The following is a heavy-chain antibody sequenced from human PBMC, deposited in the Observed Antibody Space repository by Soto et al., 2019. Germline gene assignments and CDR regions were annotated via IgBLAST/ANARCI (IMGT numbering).Heavy chain of an antibody. J-gene: IGHJ4*02. CDR1: GGSISSYF. CDR3: ARGPLGIAVAHY. Sequence: SSETLSLTCTVSGGSISSYFCSWIRQPAGKGLEWIGRIYTSGSTNYNPSLKSRVTISVDTSKNQFSLKLSSVTAADTAVYYCARGPLGIAVAHYWGQGTLVTVS. V-gene: IGHV4-4*07. CDR2: IYTSGST. D-gene: IGHD6-19*01.